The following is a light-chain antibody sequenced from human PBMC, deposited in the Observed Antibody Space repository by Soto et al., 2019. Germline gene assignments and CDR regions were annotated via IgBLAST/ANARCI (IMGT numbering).Light chain of an antibody. J-gene: IGKJ4*01. CDR2: DAS. CDR3: QLRSNWPPSLS. Sequence: EIVLTQSPATLSLSPGERATLSCRASQSVGYFLDWYQQKPGQAPRLLIYDASHSATGVPARFTGSGSGTDLNLTISSLGREDLSVYYCQLRSNWPPSLSFGGGTRVEI. CDR1: QSVGYF. V-gene: IGKV3-11*01.